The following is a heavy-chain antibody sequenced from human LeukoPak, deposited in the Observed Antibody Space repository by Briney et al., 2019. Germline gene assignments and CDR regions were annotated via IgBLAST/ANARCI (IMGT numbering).Heavy chain of an antibody. CDR1: GFTFSNYG. J-gene: IGHJ4*02. CDR2: ISHDGSNN. V-gene: IGHV3-30*18. D-gene: IGHD3-3*01. Sequence: GGSLRLSCAASGFTFSNYGMHWVCQAPGKGLEWVVVISHDGSNNNYADSVKGRFTISRDNSKNTLYLQMNSLRPEDTAVYYCAKDKVIGFLEWGYFDYWGQGTLVTVSS. CDR3: AKDKVIGFLEWGYFDY.